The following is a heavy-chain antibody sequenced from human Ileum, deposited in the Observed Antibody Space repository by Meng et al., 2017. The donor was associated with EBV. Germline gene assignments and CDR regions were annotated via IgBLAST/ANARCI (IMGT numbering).Heavy chain of an antibody. CDR1: GYSISSTNW. Sequence: QGQRQESGPGLVKPSAPLSLTCAVSGYSISSTNWWGWIRQPPGKGLEWIGYIYYSGSTSYNPSLKSRVTMSVDTSKNQFSLNLNSVTAVDTAVYYCARNVPGTSAYYDWGQGTLVTVSS. D-gene: IGHD3-22*01. CDR3: ARNVPGTSAYYD. CDR2: IYYSGST. V-gene: IGHV4-28*01. J-gene: IGHJ4*02.